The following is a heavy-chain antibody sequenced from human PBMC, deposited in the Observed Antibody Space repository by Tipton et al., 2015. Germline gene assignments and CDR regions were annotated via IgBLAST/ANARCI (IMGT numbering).Heavy chain of an antibody. D-gene: IGHD5-24*01. CDR1: GGSISSSNW. Sequence: SGGSISSSNWWTWVRQPPGKGLEWIGEIYQSGNTNYNPSLKSRVTISADKSKNQFSLRLSSVTAADTAVYYCARDLEHGMDVWGQGTTVTVSS. CDR3: ARDLEHGMDV. CDR2: IYQSGNT. J-gene: IGHJ6*02. V-gene: IGHV4-4*02.